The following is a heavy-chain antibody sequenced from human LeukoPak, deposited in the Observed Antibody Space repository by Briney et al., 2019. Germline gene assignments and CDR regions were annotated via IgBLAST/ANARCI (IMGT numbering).Heavy chain of an antibody. CDR1: GGSISSSSYY. V-gene: IGHV4-39*01. CDR3: AIRYYYGSGSYDY. Sequence: SETLSLTCTVSGGSISSSSYYWGWIRQPPGKGLEWIGNIYYSGSTYYNPSLKSRVTISVDTSKNQFSLKLSSVTAADTAVFYCAIRYYYGSGSYDYWGQGALVTVSS. D-gene: IGHD3-10*01. CDR2: IYYSGST. J-gene: IGHJ4*02.